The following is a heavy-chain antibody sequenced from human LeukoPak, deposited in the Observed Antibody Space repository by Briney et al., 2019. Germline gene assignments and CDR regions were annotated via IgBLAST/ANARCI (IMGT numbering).Heavy chain of an antibody. CDR3: ARVYSSWTGGQSFDY. CDR1: GGSISSSSSY. V-gene: IGHV4-39*07. J-gene: IGHJ4*02. CDR2: IYSSGST. D-gene: IGHD2-8*01. Sequence: SETLSLTCTVSGGSISSSSSYWGWIRQPPGKGLEWIGTIYSSGSTYYNPSLKSRLTISIDTSKNQFSLKLSSVTAADTAVYYCARVYSSWTGGQSFDYWGQGTLVTVSS.